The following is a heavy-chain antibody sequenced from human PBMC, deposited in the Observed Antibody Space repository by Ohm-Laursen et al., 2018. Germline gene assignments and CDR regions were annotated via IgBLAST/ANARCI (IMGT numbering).Heavy chain of an antibody. CDR1: RFTFSSYG. CDR2: LSYDGNDK. CDR3: AKDGEQLAQYYFED. V-gene: IGHV3-30*18. Sequence: SSLRLSCAASRFTFSSYGMHWVRQAPGKGLEWVAVLSYDGNDKYYADSVKGRFTISRDNSKNTLFLQMTSLRAEDTAVYYCAKDGEQLAQYYFEDWGQGTPVTVSS. J-gene: IGHJ4*02. D-gene: IGHD1-26*01.